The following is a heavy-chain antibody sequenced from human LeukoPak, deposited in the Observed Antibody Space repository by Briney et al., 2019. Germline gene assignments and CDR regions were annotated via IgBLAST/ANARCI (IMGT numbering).Heavy chain of an antibody. Sequence: PSETLSLTCAVFGGSFNPYYWSWIRQPPGKGLEWIGEITHMGSTSYNPSLKTRVFISLDTSKNQFSLKLSSVTAADTAVYYCASLRTGGKYSSSDHYYYYYMDVWGKGTTVTVSS. CDR3: ASLRTGGKYSSSDHYYYYYMDV. D-gene: IGHD6-6*01. CDR2: ITHMGST. V-gene: IGHV4-34*01. J-gene: IGHJ6*03. CDR1: GGSFNPYY.